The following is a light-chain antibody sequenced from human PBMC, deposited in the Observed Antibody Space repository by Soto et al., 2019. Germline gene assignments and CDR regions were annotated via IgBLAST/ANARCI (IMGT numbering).Light chain of an antibody. V-gene: IGKV3-20*01. CDR2: GAL. J-gene: IGKJ1*01. Sequence: EIVLTQSPGTLSLSPGERATLSCRASQSIRSNYLAWYQQKPGQAPSFLIYGALSRATGIPDRVSGSGSETDFTLTISRLEPEDFAVYYCQQYGSSPVQFGHGTTV. CDR3: QQYGSSPVQ. CDR1: QSIRSNY.